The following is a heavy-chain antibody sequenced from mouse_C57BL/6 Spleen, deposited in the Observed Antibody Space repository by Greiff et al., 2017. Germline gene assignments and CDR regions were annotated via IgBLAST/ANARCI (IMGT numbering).Heavy chain of an antibody. CDR3: ARGGYYGSPWFAY. CDR1: GYSFTDYN. CDR2: INPNYGTT. Sequence: EVKLQESGPELVKPGASVKISCKASGYSFTDYNMNWVKQSNGKSLEWIGVINPNYGTTSYNQKFKGKATLTVDQSSSTAYMQLNSLTSEDSAVYYCARGGYYGSPWFAYWGQGTLVTVSA. V-gene: IGHV1-39*01. J-gene: IGHJ3*01. D-gene: IGHD1-1*01.